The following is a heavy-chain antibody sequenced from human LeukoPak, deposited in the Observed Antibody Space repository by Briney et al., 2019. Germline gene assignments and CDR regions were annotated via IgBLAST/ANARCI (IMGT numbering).Heavy chain of an antibody. Sequence: PSETLSLTCAVSGGSFSNYYWSWIRQPPGKGLEWIGEIHPYGFTNFNPSLKGRLSISVDTSKNQFSLKLTSVTAADTAVYYCSRGSDESKTGDSWGQGSLVTVSS. D-gene: IGHD3-9*01. CDR3: SRGSDESKTGDS. CDR1: GGSFSNYY. CDR2: IHPYGFT. J-gene: IGHJ4*02. V-gene: IGHV4-34*01.